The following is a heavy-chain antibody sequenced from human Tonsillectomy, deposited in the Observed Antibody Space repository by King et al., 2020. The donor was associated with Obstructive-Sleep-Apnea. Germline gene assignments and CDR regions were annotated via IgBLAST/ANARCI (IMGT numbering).Heavy chain of an antibody. D-gene: IGHD3-9*01. V-gene: IGHV3-23*04. J-gene: IGHJ4*02. CDR3: AKRSGLTGYFDD. CDR2: IDENDDFR. CDR1: GFTFRHYA. Sequence: EVQLVESGGHSVQPGESLRLSCLGSGFTFRHYAMTWVRQSPGKGLEWVASIDENDDFRDYTDSVRGRFTISRDDSKNTAYLHMTSLRAEDTALYYCAKRSGLTGYFDDWGQGTLVTVSS.